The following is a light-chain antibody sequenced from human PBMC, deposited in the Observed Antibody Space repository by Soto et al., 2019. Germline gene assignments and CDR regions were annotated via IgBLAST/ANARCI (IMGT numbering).Light chain of an antibody. CDR3: QQYNSWT. J-gene: IGKJ1*01. CDR2: AAS. V-gene: IGKV1-39*01. CDR1: QSISNH. Sequence: DIQLTQSPSSLSASVGDRVTVTCRASQSISNHLNWYQQKPGKAPKLLIYAASNLHSGVPSRFTGSGSGTEFTLTISSLQPDDFATYYCQQYNSWTFGQGTKVDIK.